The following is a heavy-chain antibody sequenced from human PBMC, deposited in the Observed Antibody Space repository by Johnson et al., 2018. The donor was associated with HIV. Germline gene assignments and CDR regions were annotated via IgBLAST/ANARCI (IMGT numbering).Heavy chain of an antibody. CDR1: GFTVSSNY. J-gene: IGHJ3*01. D-gene: IGHD6-19*01. Sequence: VQLVESGGGLVQPGGSLRLSCAASGFTVSSNYMSWVRQAPGKGLEWVSAISGSGGSTYYADSVKGRFTISRDNSKNTVFLLLNSLRTEDTAVYYCARVRRSGWFDNDAFDFWGQGTMVTVSS. CDR3: ARVRRSGWFDNDAFDF. CDR2: ISGSGGST. V-gene: IGHV3-23*04.